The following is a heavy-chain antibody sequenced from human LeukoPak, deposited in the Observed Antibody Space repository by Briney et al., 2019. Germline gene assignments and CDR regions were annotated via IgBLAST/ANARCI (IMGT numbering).Heavy chain of an antibody. CDR2: INPNSGGT. J-gene: IGHJ4*02. Sequence: ASVKVSCKASGYTFTGYYIHWVRQAPGQGLEWMGWINPNSGGTNSAQQFQGRATLTRDTSISTAYMELSRLRSDDTAVYYCARDLGYYDRLDQFDCWGQGTLVTVFS. CDR3: ARDLGYYDRLDQFDC. V-gene: IGHV1-2*02. CDR1: GYTFTGYY. D-gene: IGHD3-22*01.